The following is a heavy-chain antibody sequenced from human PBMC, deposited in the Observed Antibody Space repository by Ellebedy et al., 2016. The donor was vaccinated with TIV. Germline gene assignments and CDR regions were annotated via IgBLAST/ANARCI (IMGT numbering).Heavy chain of an antibody. V-gene: IGHV4-59*01. CDR2: IDYGGAA. CDR1: GSSITSDH. J-gene: IGHJ4*02. D-gene: IGHD3-10*01. Sequence: MPSETLSLTCTVSGSSITSDHWSWIRQPPGKGLEWIGFIDYGGAANYNPSLNSRVTMSVDASKSQFSLRLTSVTAADTALYYCAGYMRGIGGRGYWGQGVLVTVSS. CDR3: AGYMRGIGGRGY.